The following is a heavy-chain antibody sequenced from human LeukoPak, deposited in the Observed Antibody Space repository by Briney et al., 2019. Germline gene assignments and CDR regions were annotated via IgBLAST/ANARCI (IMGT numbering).Heavy chain of an antibody. CDR2: INHSGST. CDR1: GGSFSGYY. D-gene: IGHD3-10*01. V-gene: IGHV4-34*01. CDR3: ARAPMVRGVIGSRLAFDY. Sequence: SETLSLTCAVYGGSFSGYYWSWIRQPPGKGLEWIGEINHSGSTNYNPSLKSRVTISVDTSKNQFSLKLSSVTAADTAVYYCARAPMVRGVIGSRLAFDYWGQGTLVTVSP. J-gene: IGHJ4*02.